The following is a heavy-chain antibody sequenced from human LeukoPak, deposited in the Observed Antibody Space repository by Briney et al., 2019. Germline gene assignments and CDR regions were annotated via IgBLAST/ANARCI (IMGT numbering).Heavy chain of an antibody. CDR1: GFTFSDYW. D-gene: IGHD3-10*01. J-gene: IGHJ4*02. CDR3: ARDNYGLFDY. V-gene: IGHV3-7*01. CDR2: IKQDGSEK. Sequence: GGSLRLSCEASGFTFSDYWMSWVRQPPGKGLEWVANIKQDGSEKYYVDSVEGRFTISRDNAQNSLYLQMNSLRAEDTAMYYCARDNYGLFDYWGQGTLVTVSS.